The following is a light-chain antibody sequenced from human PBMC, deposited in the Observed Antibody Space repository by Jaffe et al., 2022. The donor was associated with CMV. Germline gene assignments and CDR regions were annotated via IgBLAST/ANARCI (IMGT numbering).Light chain of an antibody. CDR1: QSISMW. V-gene: IGKV1-5*03. CDR3: QQYNNYFRT. J-gene: IGKJ1*01. Sequence: DIQMTQSPSTLSASVGDRVTITCRASQSISMWLAWYQQKPGKAPKLLIYKASSLESGVPSRFSGSGSGTDFTLTINNLQPDDFATYYCQQYNNYFRTFGQGTKVEIK. CDR2: KAS.